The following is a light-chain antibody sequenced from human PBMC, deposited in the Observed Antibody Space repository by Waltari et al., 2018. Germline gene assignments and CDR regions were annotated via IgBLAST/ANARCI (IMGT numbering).Light chain of an antibody. Sequence: YVMTQPPSVSVAPGETAKIPCGGHNIGTKSVHWYRQRPGEAPMLFVHDDRDRPAGITERFSGTNSGNTATLTITRVGAGDEADYNCQVWGGNSDPYWVFGGGTKLTVL. CDR2: DDR. CDR1: NIGTKS. CDR3: QVWGGNSDPYWV. J-gene: IGLJ3*02. V-gene: IGLV3-21*02.